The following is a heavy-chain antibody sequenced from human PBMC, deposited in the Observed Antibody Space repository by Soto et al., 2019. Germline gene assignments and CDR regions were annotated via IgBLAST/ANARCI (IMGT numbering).Heavy chain of an antibody. Sequence: SGPTLVNPPQTLTLTCTFSGFSVSTSGMRVSWIRQPPGKALEWLARIDWDDDKFYSTSLKTRLTISKDTSKNQVVLTMTNMDPVDTATYYCARHSVVVPAANPSAFDIWGQGTMVTVS. CDR1: GFSVSTSGMR. D-gene: IGHD2-2*01. J-gene: IGHJ3*02. V-gene: IGHV2-70*04. CDR3: ARHSVVVPAANPSAFDI. CDR2: IDWDDDK.